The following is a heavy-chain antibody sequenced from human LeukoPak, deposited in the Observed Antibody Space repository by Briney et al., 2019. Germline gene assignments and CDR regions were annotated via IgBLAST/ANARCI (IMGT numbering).Heavy chain of an antibody. Sequence: GGSLRPSCAASGFTFSDYYMSWIRQAPGKGLEWVSHISSSGSTIYYADSVKGRFTISRDNAKNSLYLQMDSLRAEDTAVYYCARGLSGYTAMGAYWGQGTLVTVSS. J-gene: IGHJ4*02. CDR2: ISSSGSTI. D-gene: IGHD5-18*01. CDR1: GFTFSDYY. CDR3: ARGLSGYTAMGAY. V-gene: IGHV3-11*01.